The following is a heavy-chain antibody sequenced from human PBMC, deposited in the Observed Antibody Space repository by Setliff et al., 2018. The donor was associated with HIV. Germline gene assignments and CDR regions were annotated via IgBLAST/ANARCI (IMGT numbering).Heavy chain of an antibody. CDR2: IYHSGST. J-gene: IGHJ5*02. CDR3: ARRLVVTRGNWFDP. D-gene: IGHD2-15*01. V-gene: IGHV4-38-2*01. CDR1: GYSISSGYY. Sequence: SETLSLTCAVSGYSISSGYYWGWIRQPPGKGLEWIGSIYHSGSTYYNPSLKSRVTISVDTSKNQLSLKLSSVTAADTAVYYCARRLVVTRGNWFDPWGQGTLVTVSS.